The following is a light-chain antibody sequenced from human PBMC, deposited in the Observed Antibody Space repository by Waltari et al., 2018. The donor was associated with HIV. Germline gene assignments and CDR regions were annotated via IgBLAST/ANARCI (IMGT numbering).Light chain of an antibody. CDR2: AAS. CDR3: QQYATSPT. Sequence: DILLTQTQGTLSLSPGKRATLSCWASQIIRDNFLAWYQQRPGQAPRLLMFAASSRATGIPDRFTGSGSGTEFSLTIARLEPEDYAVYYCQQYATSPTFGNGTKVEV. CDR1: QIIRDNF. J-gene: IGKJ1*01. V-gene: IGKV3-20*01.